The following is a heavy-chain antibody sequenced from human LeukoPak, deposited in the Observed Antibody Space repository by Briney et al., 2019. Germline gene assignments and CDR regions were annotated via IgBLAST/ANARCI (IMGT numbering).Heavy chain of an antibody. J-gene: IGHJ4*02. Sequence: ASVKVSCKASGYTFTGYYMHWVRQAPGQGLEWMGWINPNSGGTNYAQMFQGRVTMTRDTSISTAYMELSRLRSDDTAVYYCARAENTTTHLDYWGQGTLVTVSS. CDR2: INPNSGGT. V-gene: IGHV1-2*02. CDR3: ARAENTTTHLDY. D-gene: IGHD1-26*01. CDR1: GYTFTGYY.